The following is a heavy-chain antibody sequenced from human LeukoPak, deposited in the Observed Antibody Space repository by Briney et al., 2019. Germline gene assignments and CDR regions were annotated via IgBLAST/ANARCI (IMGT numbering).Heavy chain of an antibody. CDR3: ARGEKLWFGELLSFQY. CDR2: VYTSGNT. V-gene: IGHV4-4*07. J-gene: IGHJ1*01. CDR1: GGSMSSYY. Sequence: SETLSLTCTVSGGSMSSYYWSWIRQPAGKGLEWIGRVYTSGNTNYNPSLKSRVTISVDTSKNQFSLKLSSVTAADTAVYYCARGEKLWFGELLSFQYWGQGTLVTVSS. D-gene: IGHD3-10*01.